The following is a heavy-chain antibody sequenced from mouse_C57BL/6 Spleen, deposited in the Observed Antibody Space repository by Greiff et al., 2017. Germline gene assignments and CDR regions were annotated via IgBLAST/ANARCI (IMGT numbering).Heavy chain of an antibody. CDR1: GYTFTDYN. V-gene: IGHV1-18*01. D-gene: IGHD1-1*01. CDR3: ARRGYGSSRAGAMDY. Sequence: EVQLQESGPELVKPGASVKIPCKASGYTFTDYNMDWVKQSHGKSLEWIGDINPNNGGTIYNQKFKGKATLTVDKSSSTAYMERRSLTSEDTAVYYCARRGYGSSRAGAMDYWGQGTSVTVSS. CDR2: INPNNGGT. J-gene: IGHJ4*01.